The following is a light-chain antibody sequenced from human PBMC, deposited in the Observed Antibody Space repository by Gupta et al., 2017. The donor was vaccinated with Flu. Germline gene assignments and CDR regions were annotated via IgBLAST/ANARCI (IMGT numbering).Light chain of an antibody. CDR1: QSISSW. Sequence: GDRVTITCRASQSISSWLAWYQQKPGKAPKLLIYKASSLESGVPSRFSGSGSGTEFTLTISSLQPDDFATYYCQQYSSYSYTFGQGTKLEI. CDR2: KAS. J-gene: IGKJ2*01. V-gene: IGKV1-5*03. CDR3: QQYSSYSYT.